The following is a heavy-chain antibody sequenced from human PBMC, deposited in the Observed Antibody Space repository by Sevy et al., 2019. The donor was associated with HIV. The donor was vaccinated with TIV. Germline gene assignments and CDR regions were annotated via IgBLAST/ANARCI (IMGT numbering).Heavy chain of an antibody. CDR3: AKSEWIQLWTSGDY. Sequence: GGSLRLSCAASGFTFSSYAMSWVRQAPGKGLEWVSAISGSGGSTYYADSVKGRFTISRDNSKNTLYLQMNSLRAEGTAVYYCAKSEWIQLWTSGDYWGQGTLVTVSS. CDR1: GFTFSSYA. J-gene: IGHJ4*02. D-gene: IGHD5-18*01. V-gene: IGHV3-23*01. CDR2: ISGSGGST.